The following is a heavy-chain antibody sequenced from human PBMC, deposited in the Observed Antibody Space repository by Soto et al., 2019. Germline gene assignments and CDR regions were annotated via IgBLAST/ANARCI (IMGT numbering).Heavy chain of an antibody. J-gene: IGHJ4*02. D-gene: IGHD3-10*01. CDR3: ARGGRSYYGSGSYFDY. V-gene: IGHV4-34*01. CDR1: GGSFSGYY. Sequence: QVQLQQWGAGLLKPSETLSLTRAVYGGSFSGYYWSWIRQPPGKGLEWIGEINHSGSTNYNPSLKRRVTLSVDTSKNPFSLKLSSVTAADTAVYYCARGGRSYYGSGSYFDYWGQGTLVTVSS. CDR2: INHSGST.